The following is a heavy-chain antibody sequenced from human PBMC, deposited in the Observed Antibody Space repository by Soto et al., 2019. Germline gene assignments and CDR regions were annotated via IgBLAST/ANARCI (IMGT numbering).Heavy chain of an antibody. CDR3: ARAGKRRVAAYDY. J-gene: IGHJ4*02. CDR2: ISPSGTTT. CDR1: GFTFSDYY. D-gene: IGHD6-6*01. Sequence: QVQLVESGGGLVKPGGSLRLSCATSGFTFSDYYMSWIRQAPGKGLEWVTSISPSGTTTHYADSVKGRFTISRDNAKNARYRQMNSLRAEDTTVYSCARAGKRRVAAYDYWGQGTLVTVSS. V-gene: IGHV3-11*01.